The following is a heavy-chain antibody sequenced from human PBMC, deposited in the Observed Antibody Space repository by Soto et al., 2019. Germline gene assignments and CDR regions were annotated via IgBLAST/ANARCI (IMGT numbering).Heavy chain of an antibody. Sequence: GGSLRLSCAASGFTFSSYGMHWVRQAPGKGLEWVAVISYDGSNKYYADSVKGRFTISRDNSKNTLSLQMNSLRAEDTAVYYCANDFGHIADLDYGMDVWGQGTTVTVSS. V-gene: IGHV3-30*18. J-gene: IGHJ6*02. CDR3: ANDFGHIADLDYGMDV. D-gene: IGHD6-13*01. CDR1: GFTFSSYG. CDR2: ISYDGSNK.